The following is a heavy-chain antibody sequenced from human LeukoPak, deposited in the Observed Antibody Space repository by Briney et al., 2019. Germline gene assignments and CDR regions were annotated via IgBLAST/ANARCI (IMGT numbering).Heavy chain of an antibody. V-gene: IGHV3-64*01. CDR1: GFTFSSYA. J-gene: IGHJ4*02. Sequence: GGSLRLSCAASGFTFSSYAMHWVRQAPGKGLEYVSAISSNGDSTYYANSVKGRFTISRDNSKNTLYLQMGSLRAEDMAVYYCAKSSSGWYGGFDYWGQGTLVTVSS. CDR2: ISSNGDST. CDR3: AKSSSGWYGGFDY. D-gene: IGHD6-19*01.